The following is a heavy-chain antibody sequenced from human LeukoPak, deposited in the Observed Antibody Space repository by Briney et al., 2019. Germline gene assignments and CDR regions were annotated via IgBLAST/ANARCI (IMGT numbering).Heavy chain of an antibody. V-gene: IGHV3-7*01. CDR1: GFTFSSYS. CDR2: INQDGSQK. CDR3: AKDVAWGRMDL. D-gene: IGHD3/OR15-3a*01. Sequence: GGSLRLSCAASGFTFSSYSMNWVRQAPGKGLEWVAIINQDGSQKYYVDSVKGRFTISRDNAKNSLYLQMDSLRVEDTAVYHCAKDVAWGRMDLWGQGTLATVSS. J-gene: IGHJ4*02.